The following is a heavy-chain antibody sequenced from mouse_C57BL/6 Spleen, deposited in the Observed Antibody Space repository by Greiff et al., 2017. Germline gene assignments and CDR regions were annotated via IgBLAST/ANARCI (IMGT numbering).Heavy chain of an antibody. J-gene: IGHJ4*01. Sequence: EVQLQQSGPELVKPGASVKISCKASGYSFTGYYMHWVKQSSEKSLEWIGEINPSTGGTSYNQKFKGKATLTVDKSSSTAYMQLKRLTSEDSAVYYCARGNYGSSSYAMDYWGQGTSVTVSS. V-gene: IGHV1-43*01. CDR1: GYSFTGYY. D-gene: IGHD1-1*01. CDR3: ARGNYGSSSYAMDY. CDR2: INPSTGGT.